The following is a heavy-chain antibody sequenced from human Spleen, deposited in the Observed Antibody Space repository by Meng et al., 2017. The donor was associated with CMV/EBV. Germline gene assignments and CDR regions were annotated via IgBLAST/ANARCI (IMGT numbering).Heavy chain of an antibody. D-gene: IGHD3-22*01. CDR2: IFSNDEK. J-gene: IGHJ4*02. CDR3: TRISGYDSSGYQSPHFDY. CDR1: GFSLSNARMG. Sequence: SGPTLVNPTETLTLTCTVSGFSLSNARMGVSWIRQPPGKALEWLAHIFSNDEKSYSTSLKSRLTISKDTSKSQVVLTMTNMDPVDTATYSCTRISGYDSSGYQSPHFDYWGQGTLVTVSS. V-gene: IGHV2-26*01.